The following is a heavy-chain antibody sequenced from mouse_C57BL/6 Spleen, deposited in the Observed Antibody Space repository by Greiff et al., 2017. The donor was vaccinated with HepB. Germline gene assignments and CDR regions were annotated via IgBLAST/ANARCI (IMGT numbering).Heavy chain of an antibody. CDR1: GYTFTSYW. Sequence: QVQLQQPGAELVKPGASVKLSCKASGYTFTSYWMQWVKQRPGQGLEWIGEIDPSDSYTNYNQKFKGKATLTVDTSSSTAYMQLSSLTSEDSAVYYCARGGYDGGGYAMDYWGQGTSVTVSS. CDR2: IDPSDSYT. D-gene: IGHD2-2*01. J-gene: IGHJ4*01. CDR3: ARGGYDGGGYAMDY. V-gene: IGHV1-50*01.